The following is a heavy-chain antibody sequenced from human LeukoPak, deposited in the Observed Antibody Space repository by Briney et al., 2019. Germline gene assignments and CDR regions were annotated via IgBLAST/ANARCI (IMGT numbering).Heavy chain of an antibody. V-gene: IGHV3-23*01. J-gene: IGHJ5*02. CDR2: ISGSGGST. CDR1: GFTFNNYA. Sequence: GGSLRLSCAASGFTFNNYAMSWVRQAPGKGPEWLSAISGSGGSTTDADSVKGRFTTSRDNSKSTLYLQMNSLRAEDTVIYYCAKIFHTDGYYLGEHLFDAWGQGTLVTVSS. CDR3: AKIFHTDGYYLGEHLFDA. D-gene: IGHD3-22*01.